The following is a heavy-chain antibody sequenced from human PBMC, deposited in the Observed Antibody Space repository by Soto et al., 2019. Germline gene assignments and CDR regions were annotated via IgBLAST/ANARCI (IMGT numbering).Heavy chain of an antibody. V-gene: IGHV3-23*01. J-gene: IGHJ4*02. CDR3: AKDRLAGGFDY. D-gene: IGHD3-16*01. Sequence: PGGSLRLSCAASGFTFSHYAMSWVPQAPGKGLEWVSLVSATAGTTYYTDSVKGRFTISRDNSRNTVYLQMNSLRTDDTAVYYCAKDRLAGGFDYWGQGTLVTVSS. CDR2: VSATAGTT. CDR1: GFTFSHYA.